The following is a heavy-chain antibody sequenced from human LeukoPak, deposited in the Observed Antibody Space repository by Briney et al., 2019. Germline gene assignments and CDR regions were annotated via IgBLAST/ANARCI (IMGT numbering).Heavy chain of an antibody. Sequence: SETLSLTCIVSGGSMSSDYWSWIRQPPGKGLEWIGYIYYSGTVNYSPSLKSRVTISIDTSKNQFSLKLSSVTAADTAVYYCARQKTVVVVGATHSFDPWGQGTLVTVSS. CDR2: IYYSGTV. J-gene: IGHJ5*02. V-gene: IGHV4-59*01. D-gene: IGHD2-15*01. CDR3: ARQKTVVVVGATHSFDP. CDR1: GGSMSSDY.